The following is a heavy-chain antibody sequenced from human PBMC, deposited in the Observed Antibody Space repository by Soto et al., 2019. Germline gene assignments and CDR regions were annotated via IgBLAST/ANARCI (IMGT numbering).Heavy chain of an antibody. J-gene: IGHJ4*02. CDR3: ARAPRGNYGYPLYFDY. CDR2: IYYSGST. V-gene: IGHV4-59*01. Sequence: SETLSLTCTVSGGSISSYYWSWIRQPPGKGLEWIGYIYYSGSTNYNPSLKSRVTISVDTSKNQFSLKLSSVTAADTAVYYCARAPRGNYGYPLYFDYWGQRTLVPVSS. CDR1: GGSISSYY. D-gene: IGHD3-10*01.